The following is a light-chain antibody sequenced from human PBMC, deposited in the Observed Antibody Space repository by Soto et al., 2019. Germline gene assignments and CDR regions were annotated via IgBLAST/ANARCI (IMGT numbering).Light chain of an antibody. CDR3: QKYNSAPLT. V-gene: IGKV1-27*01. CDR1: QGISTY. J-gene: IGKJ4*01. CDR2: AAS. Sequence: DIQMTQSPSSLSASVGDRVTITCRASQGISTYLAWYQQKPGKVPKLLIYAASTLQSGVPSRFSGSGSGTEFTFTRSSLQPEDVATYYCQKYNSAPLTFDGGTKVEIK.